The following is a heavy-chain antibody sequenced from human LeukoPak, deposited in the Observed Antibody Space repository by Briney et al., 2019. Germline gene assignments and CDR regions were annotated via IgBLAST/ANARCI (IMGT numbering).Heavy chain of an antibody. D-gene: IGHD6-19*01. V-gene: IGHV4-30-2*01. Sequence: SETLSLTCAVSGGSISSGGYSWSWIRQPPGKGLEWIGYIYHSGSTYYNPSLKSRVTISVDRSKNQFSLKLSSVTAADTAVYYCARDSLRVAGIPDYWGQGTLVTVSS. CDR1: GGSISSGGYS. J-gene: IGHJ4*02. CDR2: IYHSGST. CDR3: ARDSLRVAGIPDY.